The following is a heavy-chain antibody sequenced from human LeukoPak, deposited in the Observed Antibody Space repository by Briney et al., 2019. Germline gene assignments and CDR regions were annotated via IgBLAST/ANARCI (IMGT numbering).Heavy chain of an antibody. J-gene: IGHJ4*02. CDR1: GYTFTGYY. CDR3: ARDDYSGSYI. D-gene: IGHD1-26*01. CDR2: INPNSGGP. V-gene: IGHV1-2*02. Sequence: ASVEVSCKASGYTFTGYYMHWVRQAPGQGLEWMGWINPNSGGPNYAQKFQGRVTMTRDTSISTAYMELSRLRSDDTAVYYCARDDYSGSYIWGQGTLVTVSS.